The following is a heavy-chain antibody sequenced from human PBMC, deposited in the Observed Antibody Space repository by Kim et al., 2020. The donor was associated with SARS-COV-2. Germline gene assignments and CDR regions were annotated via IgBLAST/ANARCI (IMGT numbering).Heavy chain of an antibody. CDR1: GYTFTSYY. CDR3: ARENWGRQQLVNKYYYGMDV. V-gene: IGHV1-46*01. J-gene: IGHJ6*02. CDR2: INPSGGST. D-gene: IGHD6-13*01. Sequence: ASVKVSCKASGYTFTSYYMHWVRQAPGQGLEWMGIINPSGGSTSYAQKFQGRVTMTRDTSTSTVYMELSSLRSEDTAVYYCARENWGRQQLVNKYYYGMDVWGQGTTVTVSS.